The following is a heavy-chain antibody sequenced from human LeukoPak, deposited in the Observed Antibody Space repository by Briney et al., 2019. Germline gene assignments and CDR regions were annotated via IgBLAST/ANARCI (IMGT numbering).Heavy chain of an antibody. J-gene: IGHJ4*02. CDR1: GFTFSNYG. CDR3: AKGDLDIFHHFDY. CDR2: IRYDGSKK. D-gene: IGHD3-9*01. Sequence: GGSLRLSCAASGFTFSNYGMHWVRQAPGKGLEWVAFIRYDGSKKYYADSVKGRFTISRDNSKNTQYLQMYSLRTEDTAVYYCAKGDLDIFHHFDYWGQGTLVTVSS. V-gene: IGHV3-30*02.